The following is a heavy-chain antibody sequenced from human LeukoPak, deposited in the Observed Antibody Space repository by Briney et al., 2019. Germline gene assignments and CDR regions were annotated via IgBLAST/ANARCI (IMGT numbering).Heavy chain of an antibody. CDR3: ARDRFYYGSGRYFQY. Sequence: GGSLRLSCVASGFAVGSNYMSWVRQAPGKGLEWVALISYDDGRKKDYADSVKGRFTISRDNSKNTLYLHMDSLRVEDTAVYYCARDRFYYGSGRYFQYWGQGTLVTVSS. J-gene: IGHJ1*01. CDR1: GFAVGSNY. CDR2: ISYDDGRKK. D-gene: IGHD3-10*01. V-gene: IGHV3-30*03.